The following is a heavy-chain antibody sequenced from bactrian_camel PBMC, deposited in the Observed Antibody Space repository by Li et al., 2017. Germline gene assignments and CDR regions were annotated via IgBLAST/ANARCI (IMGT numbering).Heavy chain of an antibody. J-gene: IGHJ4*01. Sequence: HVQLVESGGGLVQPGGSLRLSCAVSGFTLSSYNVRWVRQAPGKGLEGVSSMNSDSSNTYYSESVKGRFTISRDNAKTTIYLQMNNLKSEDTALYYCAKALGSGNYYTGEYNYWGLGTQVTVS. CDR2: MNSDSSNT. D-gene: IGHD2*01. CDR1: GFTLSSYN. V-gene: IGHV3-2*01. CDR3: AKALGSGNYYTGEYNY.